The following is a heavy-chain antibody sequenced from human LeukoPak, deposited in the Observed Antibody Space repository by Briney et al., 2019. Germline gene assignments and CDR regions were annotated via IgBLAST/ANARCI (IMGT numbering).Heavy chain of an antibody. V-gene: IGHV3-30-3*01. D-gene: IGHD2-15*01. CDR2: ISYDGSNK. CDR1: GFTFSSYA. Sequence: GGSLRLSCAASGFTFSSYAMHWVRQAPGKGLEWVAVISYDGSNKYYADSVKGRFTISRDNSKNTLYLQMNSLRAEDTAVYYCARGLPFDYWGQGTLVTVSS. CDR3: ARGLPFDY. J-gene: IGHJ4*02.